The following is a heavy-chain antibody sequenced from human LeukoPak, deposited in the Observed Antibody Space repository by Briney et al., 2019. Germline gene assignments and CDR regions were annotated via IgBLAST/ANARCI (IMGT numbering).Heavy chain of an antibody. J-gene: IGHJ5*02. V-gene: IGHV1-8*03. CDR1: GYTFTSYD. D-gene: IGHD5-12*01. Sequence: ASVKVSCKASGYTFTSYDINWVRQATGQGLELMGWMNPNSGNTGYAQKFQGRVTITRNTSISTAYMELSSLRSEDTAVYYCARGPRNIVATGRDWFDPWGQGTLVTVSS. CDR2: MNPNSGNT. CDR3: ARGPRNIVATGRDWFDP.